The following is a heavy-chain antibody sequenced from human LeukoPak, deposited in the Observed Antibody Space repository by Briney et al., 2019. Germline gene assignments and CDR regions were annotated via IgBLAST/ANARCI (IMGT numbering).Heavy chain of an antibody. V-gene: IGHV3-21*01. J-gene: IGHJ4*02. CDR1: GFTFGSFS. Sequence: GWSLRLSCAASGFTFGSFSMTWVRQAPGKGLEWVSIISSSGGGTYIYYADSVKGRFTISRDNAKNSLYLQMNSLRAEDTAVYYCARDPGRSGGSCYSDYWGQGTLVTVSS. CDR3: ARDPGRSGGSCYSDY. D-gene: IGHD2-15*01. CDR2: ISSSGGGTYI.